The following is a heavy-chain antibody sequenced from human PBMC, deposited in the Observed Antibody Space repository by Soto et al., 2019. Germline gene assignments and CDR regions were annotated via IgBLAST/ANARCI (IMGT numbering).Heavy chain of an antibody. CDR3: ARYSIAARRGIDY. D-gene: IGHD6-6*01. CDR1: GGSISSGGYS. CDR2: IYHSGST. Sequence: QLQLQESGSGLVKPSQTLSLTCAVSGGSISSGGYSWRWIRQPPGKGLEWIGYIYHSGSTYYNPSLKSRVTISVDRSKNKFSLKLSSVTAADTAVYYCARYSIAARRGIDYWGQGTLVTVSS. J-gene: IGHJ4*02. V-gene: IGHV4-30-2*01.